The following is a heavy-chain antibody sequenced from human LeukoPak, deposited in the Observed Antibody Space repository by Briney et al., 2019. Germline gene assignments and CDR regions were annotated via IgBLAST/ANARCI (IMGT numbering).Heavy chain of an antibody. V-gene: IGHV3-7*03. D-gene: IGHD6-19*01. Sequence: GGSLRLSCAASGFTFSSYWMSWVRQAPGKGLEWVANIKQDGSEKYYVDSVKGRFTISRDNAKNSLYLQMNSQRAEDTAVYYCARDKAVAGQKYYYYYGMDVWGKGTTVTVSS. CDR2: IKQDGSEK. CDR3: ARDKAVAGQKYYYYYGMDV. CDR1: GFTFSSYW. J-gene: IGHJ6*04.